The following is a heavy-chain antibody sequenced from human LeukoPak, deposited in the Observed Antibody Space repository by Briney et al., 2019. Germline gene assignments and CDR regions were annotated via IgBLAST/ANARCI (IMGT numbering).Heavy chain of an antibody. Sequence: PSETLSLTCAVYGGSFSGHYWSWIRQFTGKGLEWIGEVNHSGSANYNPSLKSRVTISADTSKNQFSLKLSSVTAADTAVYYCARRRLSSSWYYFDYWGQGTLVTVSS. CDR2: VNHSGSA. V-gene: IGHV4-34*01. D-gene: IGHD6-13*01. J-gene: IGHJ4*02. CDR3: ARRRLSSSWYYFDY. CDR1: GGSFSGHY.